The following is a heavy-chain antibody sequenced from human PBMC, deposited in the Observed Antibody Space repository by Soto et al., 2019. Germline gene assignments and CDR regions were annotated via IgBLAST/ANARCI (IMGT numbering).Heavy chain of an antibody. CDR1: GGSISSDDYY. D-gene: IGHD6-13*01. CDR3: ARVGAGAAAGTGYYYGMDV. J-gene: IGHJ6*02. Sequence: PSETLSLTCTVSGGSISSDDYYWSWIRQPLGKGLEWIGYIYYSGYTFDNPSLTSRVTLSVDTSKNQFSLKLTSVTAADTAVYYCARVGAGAAAGTGYYYGMDVWGQGTTVTVSS. CDR2: IYYSGYT. V-gene: IGHV4-30-4*01.